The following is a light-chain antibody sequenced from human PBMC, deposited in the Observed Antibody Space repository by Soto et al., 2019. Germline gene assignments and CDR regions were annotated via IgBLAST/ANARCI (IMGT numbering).Light chain of an antibody. CDR1: ESVLYVGNSKSY. CDR2: WAS. J-gene: IGKJ4*01. CDR3: QQYYSPPLT. Sequence: DIVMTQSPDSLPVSLGERATINCKASESVLYVGNSKSYLAWYQQKSGQPPKLLISWASTRESGVPDRFSGSGSGTEFTLTISSLQAEDAAVYYCQQYYSPPLTFGGGTKVEIK. V-gene: IGKV4-1*01.